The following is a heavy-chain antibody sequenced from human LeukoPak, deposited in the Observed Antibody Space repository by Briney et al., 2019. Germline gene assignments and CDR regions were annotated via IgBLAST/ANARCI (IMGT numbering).Heavy chain of an antibody. CDR1: GGSFSGYY. Sequence: PPETLSLTCALYGGSFSGYYCSWICPPPRKGVEWIGEINDSVSTHYTPPLKSRVTISVDTSKNQFSLKLSSVAAADTDVYYCARGRGYDHSFDYWGQGTLVTVSS. D-gene: IGHD5-12*01. CDR2: INDSVST. J-gene: IGHJ4*02. V-gene: IGHV4-34*01. CDR3: ARGRGYDHSFDY.